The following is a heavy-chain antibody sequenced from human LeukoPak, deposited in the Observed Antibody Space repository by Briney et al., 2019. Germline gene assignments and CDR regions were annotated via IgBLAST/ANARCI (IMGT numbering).Heavy chain of an antibody. Sequence: ASVKVSCKASGYTVTGYYMHWVRQAPGQGLEWMGWINPNSGGTNYAQKFQGRVTMTRDTSISTAYMELSRLRSDDTAVYYCARDSDDSSGYYYNYWGQGTLVTVSS. V-gene: IGHV1-2*02. D-gene: IGHD3-22*01. CDR1: GYTVTGYY. J-gene: IGHJ4*02. CDR3: ARDSDDSSGYYYNY. CDR2: INPNSGGT.